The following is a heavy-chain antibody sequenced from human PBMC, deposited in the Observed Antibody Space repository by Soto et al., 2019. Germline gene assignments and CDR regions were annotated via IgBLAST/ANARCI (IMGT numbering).Heavy chain of an antibody. CDR2: IYDTGISGYTPST. V-gene: IGHV4-59*01. D-gene: IGHD3-10*01. CDR1: GGSITSSY. J-gene: IGHJ6*02. Sequence: SETLSLTCTISGGSITSSYWSWIRRPPGKGLEWIAYIYDTGISGYTPSTSYNPSLKSRVTMSVDTSKSQFSLKLTSVTAADTAVYYCARGEDAFFYYGLDVWGQEITVTVSS. CDR3: ARGEDAFFYYGLDV.